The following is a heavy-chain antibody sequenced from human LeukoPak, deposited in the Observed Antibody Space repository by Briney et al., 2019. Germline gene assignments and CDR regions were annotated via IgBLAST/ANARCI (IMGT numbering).Heavy chain of an antibody. Sequence: GGSLRLSCSASGFTFSNYWMSWVRQAPGRGLEWVANVKQDESEKYYVDSVKGRFTISRDNAKSSLYLQMNSLRAEDTAVYYCARALDSSSSRYQAFEEWGQGTLVTVSS. D-gene: IGHD2-2*01. J-gene: IGHJ4*02. V-gene: IGHV3-7*01. CDR2: VKQDESEK. CDR3: ARALDSSSSRYQAFEE. CDR1: GFTFSNYW.